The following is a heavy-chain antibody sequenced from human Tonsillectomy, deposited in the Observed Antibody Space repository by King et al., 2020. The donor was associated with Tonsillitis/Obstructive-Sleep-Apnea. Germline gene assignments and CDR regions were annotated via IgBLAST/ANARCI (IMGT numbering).Heavy chain of an antibody. CDR2: ISYGGRNK. CDR3: AKAVAGSPYFDY. D-gene: IGHD6-19*01. Sequence: VQLVESGGGVVQPGRSLRLSCAASGFTLSSYAMHWVRQAPGKGREWGAVISYGGRNKYYADSVKGRFTISRDNSKNTLYLQMNSLRAEDTAVYYCAKAVAGSPYFDYWGQGTLVTVSS. V-gene: IGHV3-30*01. CDR1: GFTLSSYA. J-gene: IGHJ4*02.